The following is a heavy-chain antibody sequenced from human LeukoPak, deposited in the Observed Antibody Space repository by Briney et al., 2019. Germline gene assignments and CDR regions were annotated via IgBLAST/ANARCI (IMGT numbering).Heavy chain of an antibody. D-gene: IGHD3-22*01. J-gene: IGHJ4*02. Sequence: GGSLRLSCAASGFTFSDYYMTWIRQAPGKGLEWVSYITSGGSTIYYADSEKGRFTISRDNAKNSLYLQMNSLRAEDTAVYYCATYDSSGSFFDYWGQGTLVTVSS. CDR2: ITSGGSTI. CDR3: ATYDSSGSFFDY. CDR1: GFTFSDYY. V-gene: IGHV3-11*01.